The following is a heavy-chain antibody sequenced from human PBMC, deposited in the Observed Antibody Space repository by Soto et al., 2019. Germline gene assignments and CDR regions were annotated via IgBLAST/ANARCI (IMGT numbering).Heavy chain of an antibody. CDR1: GFTFSSYA. J-gene: IGHJ2*01. V-gene: IGHV3-30-3*01. D-gene: IGHD3-22*01. Sequence: QVQLVESGGGVVQPGRSLRLSCAASGFTFSSYAMHWVRQAPGKGLEWVAVISYDGSNKYYADSVKGRFTISRDNSKNTLYLQMNSRRAEDTAVYYCARDYYDSSGYPGFSWYFDRWGRGTLVTVSS. CDR3: ARDYYDSSGYPGFSWYFDR. CDR2: ISYDGSNK.